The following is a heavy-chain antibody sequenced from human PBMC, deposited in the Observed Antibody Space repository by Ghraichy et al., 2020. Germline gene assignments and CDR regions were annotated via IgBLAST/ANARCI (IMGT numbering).Heavy chain of an antibody. Sequence: GWISAYNGNTNYAQKLQGRVTMTTDTSTSTAYMELRSLRSDDTAVYSCERVIRGYCSGGSCYQDDYWGQGTLVTVSS. D-gene: IGHD2-15*01. CDR3: ERVIRGYCSGGSCYQDDY. J-gene: IGHJ4*02. V-gene: IGHV1-18*01. CDR2: ISAYNGNT.